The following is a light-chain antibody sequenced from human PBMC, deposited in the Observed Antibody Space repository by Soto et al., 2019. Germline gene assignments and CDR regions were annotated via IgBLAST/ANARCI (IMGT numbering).Light chain of an antibody. CDR2: DVS. V-gene: IGLV2-14*03. Sequence: QSVLTQPASVSGSPGQSITISCTGTSSDDGGYHYVSWFQQHPGKAPKLMIYDVSNRPSGVSNRFSGSKSGNTASLTISGLQGEDEADYYCSSHTSSTQVLFGGGTQLTVL. CDR1: SSDDGGYHY. J-gene: IGLJ2*01. CDR3: SSHTSSTQVL.